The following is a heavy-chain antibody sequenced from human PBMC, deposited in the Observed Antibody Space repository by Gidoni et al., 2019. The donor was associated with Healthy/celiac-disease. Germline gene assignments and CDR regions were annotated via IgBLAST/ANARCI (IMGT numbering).Heavy chain of an antibody. Sequence: EVQLLESGGGLVQTGGSLRLSCAASGVTFSSYAMSWVRQAPGKGLEWFSAISGSGGSTYYADSVKGRFTISRDNSKNTLYLQMNSLRAEDTAVYYCAKFPSMATIRWVFDYWGQGTLVTVSS. V-gene: IGHV3-23*01. D-gene: IGHD5-12*01. CDR3: AKFPSMATIRWVFDY. CDR2: ISGSGGST. J-gene: IGHJ4*02. CDR1: GVTFSSYA.